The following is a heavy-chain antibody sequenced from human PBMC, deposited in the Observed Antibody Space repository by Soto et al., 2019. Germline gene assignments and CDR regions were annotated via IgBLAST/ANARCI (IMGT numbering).Heavy chain of an antibody. V-gene: IGHV3-33*01. CDR2: IWYDGSNK. Sequence: GGSLRLSCAASGFTFSSYGMHWVRQAPGKGLEWVAVIWYDGSNKYYADSVKGRFTISRDNSKNTLYLQMNSLRAEDTAVYYCAGTRYCSGGSRYRFDYWGQGTLVTVSS. J-gene: IGHJ4*02. D-gene: IGHD2-15*01. CDR1: GFTFSSYG. CDR3: AGTRYCSGGSRYRFDY.